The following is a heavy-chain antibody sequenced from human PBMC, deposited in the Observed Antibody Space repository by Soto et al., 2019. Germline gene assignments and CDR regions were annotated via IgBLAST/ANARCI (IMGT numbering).Heavy chain of an antibody. V-gene: IGHV4-59*12. Sequence: PSETLSITCTVSGGSISSYYWSWIRQPPGKGLEWIGYIYHSGSTYYNPSLKSRVTISVDRPKNQFSLKLSSVTAADTAVYYCARVPDRWGQGTLVTVSS. J-gene: IGHJ5*02. CDR1: GGSISSYY. CDR3: ARVPDR. CDR2: IYHSGST. D-gene: IGHD2-2*01.